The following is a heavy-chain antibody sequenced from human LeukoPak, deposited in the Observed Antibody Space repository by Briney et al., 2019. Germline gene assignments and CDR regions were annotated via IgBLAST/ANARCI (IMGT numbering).Heavy chain of an antibody. CDR1: GFTFSNYW. D-gene: IGHD2-15*01. V-gene: IGHV3-7*01. CDR2: INPGGSDK. J-gene: IGHJ4*02. Sequence: GGSLRLSCPASGFTFSNYWMSWVRQAPRKGLEWVANINPGGSDKSYVDSVKGRFTISRDNAKNSLYLEMNSLRVEDTAMYYCARTSRSSSIDDWGQGTLVTVSS. CDR3: ARTSRSSSIDD.